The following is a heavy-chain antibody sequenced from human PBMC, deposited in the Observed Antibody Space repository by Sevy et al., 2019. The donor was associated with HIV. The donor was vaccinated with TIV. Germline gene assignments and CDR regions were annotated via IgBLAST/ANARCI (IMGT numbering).Heavy chain of an antibody. D-gene: IGHD6-13*01. J-gene: IGHJ4*02. Sequence: GGSLRLSCAASGFTFSSYAMHWVRQAPGKGLEGVAVLSYDGTNKHYADSVKGRFTISRDNSKNTLYLQMNSLRAEDMAVYYCARDDGVYGIDYWGQGTLVTVSS. CDR2: LSYDGTNK. CDR1: GFTFSSYA. V-gene: IGHV3-30-3*01. CDR3: ARDDGVYGIDY.